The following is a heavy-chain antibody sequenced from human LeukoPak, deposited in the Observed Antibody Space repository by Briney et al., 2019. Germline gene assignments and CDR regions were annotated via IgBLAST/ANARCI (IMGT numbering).Heavy chain of an antibody. CDR2: INRGGST. CDR3: ARGYGSGSYYAY. Sequence: SEALSLTCAVYGGSFSGYYWSWIRQPPGKGLEWIGEINRGGSTDYNPSLKSRVTISVDTSKNQFSLKLNSVTAADTAVYYCARGYGSGSYYAYWGQGTLVTVSS. CDR1: GGSFSGYY. J-gene: IGHJ4*02. D-gene: IGHD3-10*01. V-gene: IGHV4-34*01.